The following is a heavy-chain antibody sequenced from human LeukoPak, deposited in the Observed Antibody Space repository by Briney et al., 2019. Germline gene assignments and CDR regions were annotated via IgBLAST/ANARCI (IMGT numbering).Heavy chain of an antibody. V-gene: IGHV4-59*01. CDR1: GGSISGYY. CDR2: IYYSGST. D-gene: IGHD3-22*01. J-gene: IGHJ3*02. Sequence: SETLSLTCTVSGGSISGYYWSWIRQPPGKGLEWIGNIYYSGSTNYNPSLKSRVTISVDTSKNQFSLKMSSVTAADTAVYYCACLTTADAFDIWGQGTMVTVSS. CDR3: ACLTTADAFDI.